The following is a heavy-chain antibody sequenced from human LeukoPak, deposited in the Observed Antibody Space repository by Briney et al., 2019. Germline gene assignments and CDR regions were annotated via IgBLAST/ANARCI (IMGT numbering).Heavy chain of an antibody. CDR2: ISGSGGST. V-gene: IGHV3-23*01. J-gene: IGHJ4*02. Sequence: GGSLRLSFGTSGFTFSSYAMSWVRQAPGKGLEWGSAISGSGGSTYYEDSVKGRFTIYRDNCKNTLYLQMNSLRAEDTAVYYCAKDSPHYYDSSPEYWGQGNLVTVSS. CDR1: GFTFSSYA. CDR3: AKDSPHYYDSSPEY. D-gene: IGHD3-22*01.